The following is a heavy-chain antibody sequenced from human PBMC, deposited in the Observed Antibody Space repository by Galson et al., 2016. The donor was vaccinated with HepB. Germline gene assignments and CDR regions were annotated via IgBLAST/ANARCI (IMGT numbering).Heavy chain of an antibody. CDR1: GFTFSSYA. Sequence: SLRLSCAASGFTFSSYAMYWVRQAPGRGLEYVSAITTKGGSTFYADSVKGRFTVSRDNSKNTLYVKMSSLRVEDTAVYYCVKHDDYGDFRYWGQGTLVTVSS. D-gene: IGHD4-17*01. V-gene: IGHV3-64*05. J-gene: IGHJ4*02. CDR2: ITTKGGST. CDR3: VKHDDYGDFRY.